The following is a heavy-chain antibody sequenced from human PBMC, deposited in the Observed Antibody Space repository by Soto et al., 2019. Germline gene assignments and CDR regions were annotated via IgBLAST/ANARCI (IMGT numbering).Heavy chain of an antibody. D-gene: IGHD5-12*01. J-gene: IGHJ6*02. Sequence: QVQLVQSGAEVKKPGSSVKVSCKASGGTFSSYAISWVRQAPGQGLEWMGGIIPIFGTANYAQKFQGRVTITADESTSTAYMELSSLRSEDTAVYYCARDQNRGYDWVTYGMDVWGQGTTVTVSS. V-gene: IGHV1-69*01. CDR1: GGTFSSYA. CDR3: ARDQNRGYDWVTYGMDV. CDR2: IIPIFGTA.